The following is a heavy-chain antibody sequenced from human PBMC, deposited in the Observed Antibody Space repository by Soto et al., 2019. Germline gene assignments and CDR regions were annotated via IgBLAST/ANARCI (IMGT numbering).Heavy chain of an antibody. CDR1: GYSFTTYW. J-gene: IGHJ6*02. V-gene: IGHV5-10-1*01. CDR3: ARRFESLSLGLEEDYCYYDMDV. D-gene: IGHD3-16*01. CDR2: IDPSDSYT. Sequence: PGESLKISCKGSGYSFTTYWINWVRQMPGKGLEWMGRIDPSDSYTNYSPSFEGHVTISADKSITTAYLQWSSLKASDTAIYYCARRFESLSLGLEEDYCYYDMDVWGQGTTVTVSS.